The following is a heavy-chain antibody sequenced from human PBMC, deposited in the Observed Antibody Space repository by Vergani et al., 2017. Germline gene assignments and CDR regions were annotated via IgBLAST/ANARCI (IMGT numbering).Heavy chain of an antibody. J-gene: IGHJ4*02. CDR2: ISYDGSNK. Sequence: QVQLVESGGGVVQPGRSLRLSCAASGFTFSSYAMHWVRQAPGKGLEWVAVISYDGSNKYYADSVKGRFTISRDNSKNTLYLQMNSLRAEDTAVYYCARERGEGNPFDYWGQGTLVTVSS. V-gene: IGHV3-30-3*01. CDR1: GFTFSSYA. D-gene: IGHD3-16*01. CDR3: ARERGEGNPFDY.